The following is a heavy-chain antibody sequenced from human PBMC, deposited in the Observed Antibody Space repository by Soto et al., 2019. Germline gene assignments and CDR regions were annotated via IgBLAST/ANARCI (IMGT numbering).Heavy chain of an antibody. CDR2: CDPEDGET. CDR3: ATQLRYFDWAAY. J-gene: IGHJ4*02. D-gene: IGHD3-9*01. Sequence: SSLKVSCKVSGYTLTELSMHWVRQAPVKGLEWMGGCDPEDGETIYAQKFQGRVTMTEDTSTDTAYMELSSLRSEDTAVYYCATQLRYFDWAAYWGQGPLVTAPQ. V-gene: IGHV1-24*01. CDR1: GYTLTELS.